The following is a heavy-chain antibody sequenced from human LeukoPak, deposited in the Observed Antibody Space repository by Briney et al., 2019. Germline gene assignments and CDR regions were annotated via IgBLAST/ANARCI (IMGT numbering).Heavy chain of an antibody. D-gene: IGHD7-27*01. V-gene: IGHV1-2*02. CDR2: INPNSGGT. J-gene: IGHJ4*02. CDR1: GYTFTGYY. Sequence: WASVKVSCKASGYTFTGYYMHWVRQAPGQALEWMGWINPNSGGTNYAQKFQGRVTMTRDTSISTAYMELTRLRSDDTAVYYCARGPHWDPHFDYWGQGTLVTVSS. CDR3: ARGPHWDPHFDY.